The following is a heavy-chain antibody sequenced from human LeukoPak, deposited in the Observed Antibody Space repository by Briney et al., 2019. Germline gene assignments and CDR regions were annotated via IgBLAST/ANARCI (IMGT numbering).Heavy chain of an antibody. V-gene: IGHV3-66*01. CDR3: AKDSGSYDSDYYYGMDV. J-gene: IGHJ6*02. CDR2: IYSGGST. CDR1: GFTVSSNY. Sequence: GGSLRLSCAASGFTVSSNYMSWVRQAPGKGLEWVSVIYSGGSTYYADSVKGRFTISRDNSKNTLYLQMNSLRAEDTAVYYCAKDSGSYDSDYYYGMDVWGQGTTVTVSS. D-gene: IGHD1-26*01.